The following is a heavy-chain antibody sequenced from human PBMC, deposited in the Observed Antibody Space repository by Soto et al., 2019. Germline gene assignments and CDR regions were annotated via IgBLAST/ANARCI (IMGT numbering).Heavy chain of an antibody. CDR3: ARSSGGWFDP. CDR1: GFTFSSYG. D-gene: IGHD2-15*01. Sequence: QVQLVESGGGVVQPGRSLRLSCAASGFTFSSYGMHWVRQAPGKGLEWVAVISYDGSNKYYADSVKGRFTISRDKSKNTLYLQMNSLRGEDTAVYYCARSSGGWFDPGGQGTLVTVSS. CDR2: ISYDGSNK. V-gene: IGHV3-30*03. J-gene: IGHJ5*02.